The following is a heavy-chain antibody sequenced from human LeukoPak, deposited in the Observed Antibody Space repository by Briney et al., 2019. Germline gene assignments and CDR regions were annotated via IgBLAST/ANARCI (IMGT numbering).Heavy chain of an antibody. D-gene: IGHD6-13*01. Sequence: GGSLRLSCAASGFTFNNYALHWVRQPPGKGLEWVSVISYNGTDKYYTDSVKGRFTISRDNSNNTLYLQMNSLRGEDTAVYYCARGDYGSTWYDFFFDYWGQGILVTVSS. CDR2: ISYNGTDK. CDR1: GFTFNNYA. J-gene: IGHJ4*02. V-gene: IGHV3-30-3*01. CDR3: ARGDYGSTWYDFFFDY.